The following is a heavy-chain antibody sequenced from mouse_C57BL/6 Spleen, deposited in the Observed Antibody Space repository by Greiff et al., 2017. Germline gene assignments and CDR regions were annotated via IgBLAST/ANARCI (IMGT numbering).Heavy chain of an antibody. D-gene: IGHD1-1*01. CDR1: GYTFTSYG. V-gene: IGHV1-81*01. CDR2: IYPRSGNT. CDR3: ARGNYYGSSYAAWFAY. J-gene: IGHJ3*01. Sequence: VKLQESGAELARPGASVKLSCKASGYTFTSYGISWVKQRTGQGLEWIGEIYPRSGNTYYNEKFKGKATLTADKSSSTAYMELRSLTSEDSAVYFCARGNYYGSSYAAWFAYWGQGALVTVSA.